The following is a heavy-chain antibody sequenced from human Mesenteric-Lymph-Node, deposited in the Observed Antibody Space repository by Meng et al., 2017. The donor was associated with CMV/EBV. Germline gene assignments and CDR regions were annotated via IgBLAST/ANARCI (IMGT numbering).Heavy chain of an antibody. V-gene: IGHV4-39*02. J-gene: IGHJ4*02. CDR2: IYYSGST. D-gene: IGHD6-13*01. Sequence: GSLRLSCAVSGGSISGSNYQWGWIRQPPGKGLEWIGSIYYSGSTYYNPSLKSRVTISVDTSKNQFSLKLSSVTAADTAVYYCAREYSRYFDYWGQGTLVTVSS. CDR3: AREYSRYFDY. CDR1: GGSISGSNYQ.